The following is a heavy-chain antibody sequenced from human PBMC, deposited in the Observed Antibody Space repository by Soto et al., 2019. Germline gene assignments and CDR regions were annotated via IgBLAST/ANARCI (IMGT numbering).Heavy chain of an antibody. CDR1: GGTFNSYT. Sequence: GASVKVSCKASGGTFNSYTISWVRQAPGQGLEWMGRIIPILGIANYAQKFQGRVTITADKSTSTAYMELSSLRSEDTAVYYCARDVVVVAAPSGDAFDIWGQGTMVTVSS. V-gene: IGHV1-69*04. CDR3: ARDVVVVAAPSGDAFDI. CDR2: IIPILGIA. J-gene: IGHJ3*02. D-gene: IGHD2-15*01.